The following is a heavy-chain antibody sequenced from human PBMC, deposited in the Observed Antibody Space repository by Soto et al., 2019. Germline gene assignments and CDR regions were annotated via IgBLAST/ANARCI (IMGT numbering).Heavy chain of an antibody. V-gene: IGHV3-30*18. CDR3: AKDLTRSNDGVCFDY. D-gene: IGHD1-1*01. J-gene: IGHJ4*02. Sequence: PGGSLRLSCAASGFTFSSHGMHWVRQAPGKGLEWVAVISYDGSNKYYADSVKGRFTISRDNSKNTLYLQMNSLRAEDTAVYYCAKDLTRSNDGVCFDYWGQGTLVTVSS. CDR2: ISYDGSNK. CDR1: GFTFSSHG.